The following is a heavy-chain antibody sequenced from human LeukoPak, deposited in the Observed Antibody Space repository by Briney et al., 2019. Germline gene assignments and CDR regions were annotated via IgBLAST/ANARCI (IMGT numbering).Heavy chain of an antibody. CDR1: AGSISSYY. V-gene: IGHV4-4*07. J-gene: IGHJ4*02. CDR2: IYTSGST. Sequence: PETLSLTCTLSAGSISSYYRSCIRHLAEKGREWVGRIYTSGSTKYNPSLKSRVTMSVDTSKNQFYLKMSSVTAADTAVYYCARLTSDYGYYVFDYWGQGTLVTVSS. D-gene: IGHD4-17*01. CDR3: ARLTSDYGYYVFDY.